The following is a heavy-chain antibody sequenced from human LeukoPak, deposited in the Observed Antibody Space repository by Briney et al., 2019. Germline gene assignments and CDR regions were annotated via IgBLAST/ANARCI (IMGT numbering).Heavy chain of an antibody. J-gene: IGHJ4*02. CDR1: GFTFSSYG. CDR2: ISYDGSNE. Sequence: PGGSLRLSCVPSGFTFSSYGMHWVRQAPGKGLEWVALISYDGSNEYYADSVKGRFTISRDNSKNTLYLQMDSLRAEDTAVYYCAKARLTQSYPLNLIDSWGQGTLVTVSS. D-gene: IGHD1-26*01. CDR3: AKARLTQSYPLNLIDS. V-gene: IGHV3-30*18.